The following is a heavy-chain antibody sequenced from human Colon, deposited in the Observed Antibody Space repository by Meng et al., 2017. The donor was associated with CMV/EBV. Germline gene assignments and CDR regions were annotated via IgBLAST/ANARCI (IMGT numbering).Heavy chain of an antibody. CDR1: GFPFSDYD. CDR2: IANGHDT. CDR3: AKVSAGYDILTGYLYFDY. J-gene: IGHJ4*02. D-gene: IGHD3-9*01. Sequence: GESLKISCTASGFPFSDYDMHWVRQVTGKGLEWLSSIANGHDTYYADSVKGRFTIFRENAKNSLYLQMNSLTVEDTAVYYCAKVSAGYDILTGYLYFDYWGQGTLVTVSS. V-gene: IGHV3-13*01.